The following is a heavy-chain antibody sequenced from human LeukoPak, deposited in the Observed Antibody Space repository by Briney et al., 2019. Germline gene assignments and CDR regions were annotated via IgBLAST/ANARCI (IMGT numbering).Heavy chain of an antibody. CDR2: IRYDGSNK. J-gene: IGHJ6*03. V-gene: IGHV3-30*02. CDR1: GFTFSSYG. CDR3: AKGGIHRGYYYYYMDV. Sequence: GGSLRLSCAASGFTFSSYGMHWVRQAPGKGLEWVAFIRYDGSNKYYADSVKGRFTISRDNSKNTLYLQMNSLRAEDTALYYCAKGGIHRGYYYYYMDVWGKGTTVTISS. D-gene: IGHD6-13*01.